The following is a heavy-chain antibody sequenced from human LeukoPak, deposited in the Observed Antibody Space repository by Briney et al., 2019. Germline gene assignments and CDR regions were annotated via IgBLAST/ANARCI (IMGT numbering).Heavy chain of an antibody. CDR1: GFTFSSYA. D-gene: IGHD6-13*01. V-gene: IGHV3-23*01. CDR2: ISGSGGST. CDR3: AREGGGSSSWYWCYFDY. Sequence: GGSLRLSCAASGFTFSSYAMSWVRQAPGKGLEWVSAISGSGGSTYYADSVKGRFTISRDNSKNTLYLQMNSLRAEDTAVYYCAREGGGSSSWYWCYFDYWGQGTLVTVSS. J-gene: IGHJ4*02.